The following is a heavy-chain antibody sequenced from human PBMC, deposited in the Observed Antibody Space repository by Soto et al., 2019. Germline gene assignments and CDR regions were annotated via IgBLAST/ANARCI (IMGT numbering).Heavy chain of an antibody. J-gene: IGHJ4*02. CDR1: GYTFSNYG. Sequence: QVQLVQSGGEVKKPGASVKVSCKASGYTFSNYGVSWVRQAPGQGLEWMGWITAYNGKTNYAHNFEGRVAMTIDTPTSTAYMELRTLRSDDTAVYYCARQHNGLWSDSPDFDYWGQGTLVTVSA. CDR2: ITAYNGKT. D-gene: IGHD3-3*01. CDR3: ARQHNGLWSDSPDFDY. V-gene: IGHV1-18*04.